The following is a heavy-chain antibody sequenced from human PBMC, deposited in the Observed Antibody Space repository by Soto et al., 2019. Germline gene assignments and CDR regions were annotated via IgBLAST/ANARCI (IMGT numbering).Heavy chain of an antibody. Sequence: EVPLVESGGGLVQPGGSLRLSCAASGLTFSNAWMSWVRQATGKGLEWVGRIKSRKNGGTTDYAAAVKGRFTISRDDSKNTLFLVMNSLKIEDTAVYYCGTGDAFDIWGQGTMVTVSS. D-gene: IGHD7-27*01. J-gene: IGHJ3*02. V-gene: IGHV3-15*01. CDR2: IKSRKNGGTT. CDR1: GLTFSNAW. CDR3: GTGDAFDI.